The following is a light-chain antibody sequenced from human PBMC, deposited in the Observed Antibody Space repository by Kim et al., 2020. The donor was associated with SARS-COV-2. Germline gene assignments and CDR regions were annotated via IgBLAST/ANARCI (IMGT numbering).Light chain of an antibody. CDR1: QSLRSSF. CDR2: GAS. CDR3: QQYGSSPRT. J-gene: IGKJ1*01. V-gene: IGKV3-20*01. Sequence: SPGERGTLSCRASQSLRSSFLAWYQQKPGQAPRLLIYGASSRATGIPDRFSGSGSGTDFTLTISRLEPEDFAVYYCQQYGSSPRTFGQGTKVDIK.